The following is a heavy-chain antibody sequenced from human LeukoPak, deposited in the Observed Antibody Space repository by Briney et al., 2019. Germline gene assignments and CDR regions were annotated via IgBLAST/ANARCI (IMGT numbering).Heavy chain of an antibody. J-gene: IGHJ4*02. CDR1: GYSFTTYW. Sequence: GESLKISCKGSGYSFTTYWIAWVRQMPGKGLEWMGIIYPDDSDTRYSPSFQGQVTISADSSSSTASLQWSSLKASDTAMYYCASGVWQLATRHYWGQGTLVTVSS. D-gene: IGHD6-6*01. CDR3: ASGVWQLATRHY. CDR2: IYPDDSDT. V-gene: IGHV5-51*01.